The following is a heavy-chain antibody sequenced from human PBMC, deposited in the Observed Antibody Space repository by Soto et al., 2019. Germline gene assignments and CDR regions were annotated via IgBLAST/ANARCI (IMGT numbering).Heavy chain of an antibody. Sequence: QVQLVESGGGVVQPGRSLRLSCAASGFTFSSYGMHWVRQAPGKGLEWGAVIWYDGSNKYYADSVKGRFTISRDNSKNTLYLQMNSLRAEDTAVYYCARDSIAAAGVDYWGQGTLVTVSS. J-gene: IGHJ4*02. CDR1: GFTFSSYG. CDR3: ARDSIAAAGVDY. D-gene: IGHD6-13*01. CDR2: IWYDGSNK. V-gene: IGHV3-33*01.